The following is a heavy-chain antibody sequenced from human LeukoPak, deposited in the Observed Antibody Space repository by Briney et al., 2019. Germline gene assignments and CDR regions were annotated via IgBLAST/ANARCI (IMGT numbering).Heavy chain of an antibody. V-gene: IGHV1-18*01. CDR1: GYTFTNYG. CDR3: ARDKAVTTELTQYFQH. CDR2: ISAYNGYT. D-gene: IGHD4-11*01. Sequence: ASVKVSCKTSGYTFTNYGVSWVRQAPGQGLEWMGWISAYNGYTNYAQKLQVRVTMTTDTSTSTAYMELRSLTSDDTAVYYCARDKAVTTELTQYFQHWGQGTQVTVSS. J-gene: IGHJ1*01.